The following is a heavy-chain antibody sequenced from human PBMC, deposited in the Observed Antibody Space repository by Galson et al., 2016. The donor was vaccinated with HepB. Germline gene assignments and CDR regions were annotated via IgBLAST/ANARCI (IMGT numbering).Heavy chain of an antibody. CDR3: ARGRWGGGEYGSSSPFDY. V-gene: IGHV1-2*04. CDR2: INPNTGGT. Sequence: SVKVSCKASGYTFTGHYMHWVRQAPGQGLEWMGWINPNTGGTKYAQKFPGWVTMIRDTSISTAYMELNRLRSDDTAVYYCARGRWGGGEYGSSSPFDYWGQGTLVTVSS. D-gene: IGHD6-6*01. J-gene: IGHJ4*02. CDR1: GYTFTGHY.